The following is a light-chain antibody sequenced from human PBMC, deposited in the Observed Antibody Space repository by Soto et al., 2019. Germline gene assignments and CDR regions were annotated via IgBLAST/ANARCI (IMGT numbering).Light chain of an antibody. V-gene: IGLV2-8*01. CDR1: SSDVGGYNY. CDR2: EVS. CDR3: SSYAGSNNPPYV. J-gene: IGLJ1*01. Sequence: QSALTQPPSASGSPGQSVTISCTGASSDVGGYNYVSWYQQHPGKAPKLMIYEVSKRPSGVPDRFSGSKSVNTSSLTVSGLQAQDEAGYYCSSYAGSNNPPYVFETGPKVXVL.